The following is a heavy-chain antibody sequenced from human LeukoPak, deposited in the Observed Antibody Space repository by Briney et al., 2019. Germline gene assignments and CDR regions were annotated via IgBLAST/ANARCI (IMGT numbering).Heavy chain of an antibody. CDR3: ASTRENYYYYYYMDV. V-gene: IGHV1-69*06. J-gene: IGHJ6*03. CDR1: GGTFSSYA. CDR2: IIPIFGTA. Sequence: ASVKVSCKASGGTFSSYAISWVRQAPGQGLEWMGGIIPIFGTANYAQKFQGRVTITADKSTSTAYMELSSLRSEDTAVYYCASTRENYYYYYYMDVWGKGTTVTVSS. D-gene: IGHD2-2*01.